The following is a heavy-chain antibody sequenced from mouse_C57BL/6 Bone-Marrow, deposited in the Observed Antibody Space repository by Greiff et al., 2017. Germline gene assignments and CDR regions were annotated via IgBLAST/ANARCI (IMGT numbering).Heavy chain of an antibody. V-gene: IGHV5-9-1*02. CDR1: GFTFSSYA. Sequence: EVKLVESGEGLVKPGGSLKLSCAASGFTFSSYAMSWVRQTPEKRLEWVAYISSGGDYIYSADTVKGRFTISRDNARNTLYLQMSSLKSEYTALYYCTRDTGNYYAMDYWGQGTSVTVSS. J-gene: IGHJ4*01. D-gene: IGHD4-1*01. CDR2: ISSGGDYI. CDR3: TRDTGNYYAMDY.